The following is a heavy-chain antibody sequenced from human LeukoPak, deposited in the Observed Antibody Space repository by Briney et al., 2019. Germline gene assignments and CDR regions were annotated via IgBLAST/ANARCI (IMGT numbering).Heavy chain of an antibody. CDR1: GFTFSSYG. D-gene: IGHD3-22*01. Sequence: GGSLRLSCAASGFTFSSYGMHWVRQAPGKGLEWVAVISHDGSNKYYADSVKGRFTISRDNSKNTLYLQMNSPRAEDTAVYYCAKASQYYYDNSGYYQAYWGQGTLVTVPS. CDR3: AKASQYYYDNSGYYQAY. J-gene: IGHJ4*02. CDR2: ISHDGSNK. V-gene: IGHV3-30*18.